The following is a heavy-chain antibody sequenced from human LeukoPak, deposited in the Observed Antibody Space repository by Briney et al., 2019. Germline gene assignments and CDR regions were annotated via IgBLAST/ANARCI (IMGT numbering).Heavy chain of an antibody. CDR1: GYTFSTYW. V-gene: IGHV3-21*01. D-gene: IGHD5-18*01. J-gene: IGHJ4*02. CDR3: ARDRTPYVDTAMVTAD. Sequence: PGGSLRLSCAASGYTFSTYWMNWVRQAPGKGLEWVSSISSSSSYIYYADSVKGRFTISRDNAKNSLYLQMNSLRAEDTAVYYCARDRTPYVDTAMVTADWGQGTLVTVSS. CDR2: ISSSSSYI.